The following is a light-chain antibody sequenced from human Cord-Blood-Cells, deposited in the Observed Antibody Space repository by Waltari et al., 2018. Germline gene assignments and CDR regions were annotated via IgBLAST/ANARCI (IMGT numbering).Light chain of an antibody. CDR3: CSYAGSSTYV. Sequence: QSALTPPASVSGSPGPSITISCTGTSSDVGSDNLFCWYQQHPGKAPKLMIYEVSKRPSGVSNRFSGSKSGNTASLTISGLQAEDEADYYCCSYAGSSTYVFGTGTKVTVL. J-gene: IGLJ1*01. V-gene: IGLV2-23*02. CDR2: EVS. CDR1: SSDVGSDNL.